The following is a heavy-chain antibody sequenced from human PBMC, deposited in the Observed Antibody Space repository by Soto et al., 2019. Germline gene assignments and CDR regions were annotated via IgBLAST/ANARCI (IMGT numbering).Heavy chain of an antibody. CDR2: TSASRVST. J-gene: IGHJ4*02. V-gene: IGHV3-23*01. CDR1: GFTFSSYA. CDR3: ATVGSRSIAARPYTVGDY. Sequence: EVQLLESGGGLVQPGGSLILSCAASGFTFSSYAMTWVRQAPGKWLEWVSGTSASRVSTYYADSVRGRSTISRDKSKYTLHLDMNRLRAVDTAVYYCATVGSRSIAARPYTVGDYSGQGTLVTVSS. D-gene: IGHD6-6*01.